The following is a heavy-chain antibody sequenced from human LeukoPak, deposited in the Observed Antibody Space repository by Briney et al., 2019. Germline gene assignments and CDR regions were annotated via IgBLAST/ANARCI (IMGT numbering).Heavy chain of an antibody. D-gene: IGHD3-22*01. CDR1: GFTVSSNY. J-gene: IGHJ3*02. V-gene: IGHV3-53*01. Sequence: GGSLRLSCAVSGFTVSSNYMNWVRQAPGKGLEWVSIIYSGGSTYYADSVKGRFTISRDNSKNTLYLQMNSLRAEDTAVYYCARDPQRYYYDSSGAFDIWGQGTLVTVSS. CDR2: IYSGGST. CDR3: ARDPQRYYYDSSGAFDI.